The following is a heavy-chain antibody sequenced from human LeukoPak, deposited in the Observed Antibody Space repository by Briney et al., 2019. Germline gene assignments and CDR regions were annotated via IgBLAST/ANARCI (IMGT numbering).Heavy chain of an antibody. CDR3: ARQKVGRWLQLY. CDR1: GDSISSKW. D-gene: IGHD5-24*01. V-gene: IGHV4-4*02. CDR2: IYHSGTT. J-gene: IGHJ4*02. Sequence: SETLSLTCAVSGDSISSKWWSWVRQPPGKGLEWIGEIYHSGTTNYNPSLKSRVTISVDTSKNQFSLKLSSVTAADTAVYYCARQKVGRWLQLYWGQGTLVTVSS.